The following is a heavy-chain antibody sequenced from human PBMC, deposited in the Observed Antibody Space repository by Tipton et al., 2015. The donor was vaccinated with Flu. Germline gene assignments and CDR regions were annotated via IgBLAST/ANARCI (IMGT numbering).Heavy chain of an antibody. D-gene: IGHD3-22*01. CDR2: VNYGGGT. J-gene: IGHJ4*02. Sequence: TLSLTCNVSGGSIRSNNYNWGWLRQPPGKGLEWIGSVNYGGGTSYNPSLESRLTISLDTPKNHFSLRLSSVTAADTAVYYCATRLDYYDSSEFNYWGQGALVTVSS. V-gene: IGHV4-39*07. CDR3: ATRLDYYDSSEFNY. CDR1: GGSIRSNNYN.